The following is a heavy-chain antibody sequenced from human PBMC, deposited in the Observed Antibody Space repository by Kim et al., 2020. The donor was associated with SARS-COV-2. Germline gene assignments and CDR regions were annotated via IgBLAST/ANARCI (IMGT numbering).Heavy chain of an antibody. J-gene: IGHJ6*02. CDR3: ARLGIVAADIKGGMDV. D-gene: IGHD1-26*01. CDR2: ISASGSDT. Sequence: GGSLRLSCEASGFTFSSYAMRWIRQAPGKGLEWVSSISASGSDTFYAGSMKGRFTISRDNSRNILYLQMNSLRADDTGVYYCARLGIVAADIKGGMDVWGQGTTVTVS. CDR1: GFTFSSYA. V-gene: IGHV3-23*01.